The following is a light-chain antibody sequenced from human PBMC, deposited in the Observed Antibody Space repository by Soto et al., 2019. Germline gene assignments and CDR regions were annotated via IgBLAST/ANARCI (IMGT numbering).Light chain of an antibody. CDR2: EAS. CDR1: ESISSH. J-gene: IGKJ1*01. CDR3: QQYYYWWT. Sequence: EIVMTQSPATLSVSPGERATLSCRASESISSHLAWYQQKPGQAPRLLIYEASTRATGISAMFSGSGSRTEFTLTISSLQSEDFAVYYCQQYYYWWTFGQGTRVEIK. V-gene: IGKV3-15*01.